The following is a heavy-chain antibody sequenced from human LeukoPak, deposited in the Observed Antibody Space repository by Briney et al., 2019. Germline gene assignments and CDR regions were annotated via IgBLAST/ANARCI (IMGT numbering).Heavy chain of an antibody. D-gene: IGHD1-26*01. J-gene: IGHJ4*02. CDR1: GFTFISYG. CDR2: IWYDGSNK. V-gene: IGHV3-33*01. CDR3: ARDTDGGSAIDY. Sequence: GSLRLSCAASGFTFISYGMHWVRQAPGKGLEWVAVIWYDGSNKYYADSVKGRFTISRDNSKNTLYLQMNSLRAEDTAVYYCARDTDGGSAIDYWGQGTLVTVS.